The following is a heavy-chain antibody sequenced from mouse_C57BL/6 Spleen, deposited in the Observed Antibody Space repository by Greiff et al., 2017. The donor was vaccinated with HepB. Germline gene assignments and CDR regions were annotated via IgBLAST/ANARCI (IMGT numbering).Heavy chain of an antibody. CDR1: GYTFTSYG. CDR2: IHPPDGDT. V-gene: IGHV1-74*01. CDR3: AMGDYDEAY. Sequence: QVQLQQPGAELVKPGASVKVSCKASGYTFTSYGMNGVRQRPGKGLEWIGRIHPPDGDTNYNQKFKGKATLTVDKSSSTAYMQLSSLTSEDSAVYYCAMGDYDEAYWGQGTLVTVSA. D-gene: IGHD2-4*01. J-gene: IGHJ3*01.